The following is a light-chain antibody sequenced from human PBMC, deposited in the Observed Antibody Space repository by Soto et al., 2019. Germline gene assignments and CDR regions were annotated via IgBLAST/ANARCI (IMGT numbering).Light chain of an antibody. Sequence: DIQMTQSPSSLSASVVDRVPITCRSSQGISNYLAWFQQNPGKAPKSLIYGASSLHSGVQSRFRGSRSETRFTPTISSLQRDDCATYYCQHYDGYPPTSGNGTRLEIK. CDR1: QGISNY. CDR3: QHYDGYPPT. V-gene: IGKV1-16*01. J-gene: IGKJ5*01. CDR2: GAS.